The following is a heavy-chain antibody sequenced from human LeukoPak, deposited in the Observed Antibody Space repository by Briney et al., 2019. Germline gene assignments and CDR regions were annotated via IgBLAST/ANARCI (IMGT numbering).Heavy chain of an antibody. CDR1: GGSISRTNFY. CDR3: ASFQRHDYDILTGYYYFDY. Sequence: PSETLSLTCTVSGGSISRTNFYWAWIRQPPGKGLDWIGSISYSGATYYNPSLKSRLTVSVDTSKGEFSLKMTSVTAADTAVYYCASFQRHDYDILTGYYYFDYWGQGTLVTVSS. D-gene: IGHD3-9*01. CDR2: ISYSGAT. V-gene: IGHV4-39*01. J-gene: IGHJ4*02.